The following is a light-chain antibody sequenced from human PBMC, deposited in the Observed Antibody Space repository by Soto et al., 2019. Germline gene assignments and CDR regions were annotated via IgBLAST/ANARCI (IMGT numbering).Light chain of an antibody. CDR3: QQYKSYPIT. CDR1: QSISSW. CDR2: KAS. Sequence: DIQMTQSPSTLSAFVGDRVTITCRASQSISSWLAWYQQKPGKAPKVLIYKASTLETGVPSRFSGSGSETEFTLTISSLQPDDFATYYCQQYKSYPITFGGGTQVEIK. J-gene: IGKJ4*01. V-gene: IGKV1-5*03.